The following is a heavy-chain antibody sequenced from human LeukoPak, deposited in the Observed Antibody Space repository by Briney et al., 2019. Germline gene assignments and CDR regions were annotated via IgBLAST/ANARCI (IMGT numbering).Heavy chain of an antibody. J-gene: IGHJ4*02. D-gene: IGHD3-22*01. Sequence: PGGSLRLSCTASGFTFSTYWMTWVRQAPGKGLEWVANINQDGSQKYHVDSVKGRFTISRDNAKNSLHLQMNSLRAEDTAVYYCARVFSRGYSDYWGQGTLVTVSS. CDR3: ARVFSRGYSDY. V-gene: IGHV3-7*01. CDR2: INQDGSQK. CDR1: GFTFSTYW.